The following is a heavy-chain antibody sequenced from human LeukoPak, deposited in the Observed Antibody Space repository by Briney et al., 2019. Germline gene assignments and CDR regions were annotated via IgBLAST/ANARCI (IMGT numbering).Heavy chain of an antibody. CDR2: IYYSGST. V-gene: IGHV4-39*07. Sequence: SETLSLTCTVSGGAISRSTYYWGWIRQPPGSRPEWIGSIYYSGSTYYNPSLRSRITISVDTSKKQFSLKLSSVTAADTAVYYCARENSGPDAFDIWGQGTMVTVSS. J-gene: IGHJ3*02. CDR3: ARENSGPDAFDI. CDR1: GGAISRSTYY. D-gene: IGHD6-19*01.